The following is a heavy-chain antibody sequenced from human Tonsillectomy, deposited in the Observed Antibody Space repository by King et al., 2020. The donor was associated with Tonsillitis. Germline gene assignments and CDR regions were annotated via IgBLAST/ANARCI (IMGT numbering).Heavy chain of an antibody. CDR3: ARDPSHYDSSGYYKPSYFEN. CDR2: IIPMFGVV. J-gene: IGHJ4*02. Sequence: QLVQSGAEVRKPGSSVKVSCKASGGTFYSYAISWVRQAPGQGLEWMGGIIPMFGVVQYSQKFQGRLTITADKSTSTAYMELSSLRSEDTAVYYCARDPSHYDSSGYYKPSYFENWGQGTLVAVSS. D-gene: IGHD3-22*01. V-gene: IGHV1-69*17. CDR1: GGTFYSYA.